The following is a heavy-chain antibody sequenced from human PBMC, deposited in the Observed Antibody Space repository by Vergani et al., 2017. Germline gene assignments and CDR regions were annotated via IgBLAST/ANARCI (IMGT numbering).Heavy chain of an antibody. CDR3: ARSSYSSGWGY. Sequence: QVQLQESGPGLVKPSQTLSLTCTVSGGSISSGCYYWSWIRQHPGKGLEWIGYIYYSGSTYYNPSLQSRVTISVDTAKNQFSLKLSSVTAADTAVYYCARSSYSSGWGYWGQGTLVTVSS. CDR2: IYYSGST. J-gene: IGHJ4*02. V-gene: IGHV4-31*03. CDR1: GGSISSGCYY. D-gene: IGHD6-19*01.